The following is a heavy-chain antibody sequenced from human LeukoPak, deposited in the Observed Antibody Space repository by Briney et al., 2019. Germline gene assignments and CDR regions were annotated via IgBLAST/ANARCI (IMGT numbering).Heavy chain of an antibody. CDR1: GGSISSANW. CDR2: ISHSGST. Sequence: SGTLSLTCAVSGGSISSANWWSWVRQPPGKGLEWIGEISHSGSTRYNPSLESRVTISVDKSKNQFSLNLSSVTAADTAMYFCARVTATTPFDYWGQGTLVTVSS. D-gene: IGHD1-1*01. CDR3: ARVTATTPFDY. J-gene: IGHJ4*02. V-gene: IGHV4-4*02.